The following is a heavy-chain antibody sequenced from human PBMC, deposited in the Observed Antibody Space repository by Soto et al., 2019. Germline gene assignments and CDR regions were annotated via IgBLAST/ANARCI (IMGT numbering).Heavy chain of an antibody. CDR2: INHSGST. D-gene: IGHD3-3*01. V-gene: IGHV4-34*01. J-gene: IGHJ6*02. Sequence: PSETLSLTCAVYGGSFSGYYWSWIRQPPGKGLEWIGEINHSGSTNYNPSLKSRVTISVDTSKNQFSLKLSSVTAADTAVYYCARGQVGXDFWSGYPGYYYYGMDVWGQGTTVTGLL. CDR1: GGSFSGYY. CDR3: ARGQVGXDFWSGYPGYYYYGMDV.